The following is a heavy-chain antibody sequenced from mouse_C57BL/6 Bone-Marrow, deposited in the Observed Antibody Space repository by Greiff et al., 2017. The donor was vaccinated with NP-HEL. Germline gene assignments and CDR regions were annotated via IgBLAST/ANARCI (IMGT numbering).Heavy chain of an antibody. D-gene: IGHD1-1*01. J-gene: IGHJ1*03. Sequence: DVMLVESGGGLVQPGGSLKLSCAASGFTFSDYYMYWVRQTPEKRLEWVAYISNGGGSTYYPDTVKGRFPISRDNAKNTLYLQMSRLKPEGTAMYYCARRDYCGSSGGFWYFDVWGTGTTVTVSS. CDR3: ARRDYCGSSGGFWYFDV. V-gene: IGHV5-12*01. CDR2: ISNGGGST. CDR1: GFTFSDYY.